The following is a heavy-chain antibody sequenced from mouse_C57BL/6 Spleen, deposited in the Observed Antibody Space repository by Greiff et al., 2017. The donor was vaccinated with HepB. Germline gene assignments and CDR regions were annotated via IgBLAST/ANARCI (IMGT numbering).Heavy chain of an antibody. CDR3: AREDYYGSSPMDY. CDR1: GFTFSDYG. CDR2: ISSGSSTI. Sequence: EVKVVESGGGLVKPGGSLKLSCAASGFTFSDYGMHWVRQAPEKGLEWVAYISSGSSTIYYADTVKGRFTISRDNAKNTLFLQMTSLRSEDTAMYYCAREDYYGSSPMDYWGQGTSVTVSS. V-gene: IGHV5-17*01. J-gene: IGHJ4*01. D-gene: IGHD1-1*01.